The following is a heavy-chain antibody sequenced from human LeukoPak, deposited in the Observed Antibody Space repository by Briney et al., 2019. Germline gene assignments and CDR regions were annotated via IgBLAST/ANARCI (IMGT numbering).Heavy chain of an antibody. CDR1: GYTVTSYY. J-gene: IGHJ6*02. Sequence: GASVKVSCKASGYTVTSYYMHWVRQAPGQGLEWMAILNPSGGSSSYAQKFQGRATLTRATSTSTVYMELSSLRSEDTAVYYCAREGKDTAMPSEETLDYYYGMDVWGQGTTVTVSS. D-gene: IGHD5-18*01. CDR2: LNPSGGSS. CDR3: AREGKDTAMPSEETLDYYYGMDV. V-gene: IGHV1-46*01.